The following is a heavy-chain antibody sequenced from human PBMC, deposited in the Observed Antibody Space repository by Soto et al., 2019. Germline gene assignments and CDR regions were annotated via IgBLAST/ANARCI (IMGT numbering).Heavy chain of an antibody. Sequence: EVQLLESGGGLEQPGGSLRLSCAASGFTFSSYAMTWVRQAPGKGLECVSVITASGDATAYADSVKGRFTMSRDNSKNTLFLQMNSLRVEDTAVYYCAKGTIRCCSGGTCYPFDSWGQGTLVTVSS. J-gene: IGHJ4*02. CDR3: AKGTIRCCSGGTCYPFDS. CDR2: ITASGDAT. CDR1: GFTFSSYA. V-gene: IGHV3-23*01. D-gene: IGHD2-15*01.